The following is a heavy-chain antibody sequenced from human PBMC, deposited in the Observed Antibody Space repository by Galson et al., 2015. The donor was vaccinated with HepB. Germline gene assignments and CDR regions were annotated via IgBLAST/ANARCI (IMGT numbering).Heavy chain of an antibody. CDR2: IWYDGSNK. CDR1: GFTFSSYG. Sequence: SLRLSCAASGFTFSSYGMHWVRQAPGKGLEWVAVIWYDGSNKYYADSVKGRFTISRDNSKNTPYLQMNSLRAEDTAVYYCARREKEVGYDYSNPRYYYYMDVWGKGTTVTVSS. D-gene: IGHD4-11*01. V-gene: IGHV3-33*01. J-gene: IGHJ6*03. CDR3: ARREKEVGYDYSNPRYYYYMDV.